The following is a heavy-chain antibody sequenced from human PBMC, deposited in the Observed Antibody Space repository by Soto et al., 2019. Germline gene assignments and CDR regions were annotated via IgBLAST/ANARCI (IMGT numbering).Heavy chain of an antibody. CDR3: AKGPPPNIGCLYYFES. J-gene: IGHJ4*02. CDR1: GFSLANFP. V-gene: IGHV3-48*02. Sequence: GTLIVSCVDSGFSLANFPVNWVRQTPGKGLEWISYISPRGDNIYYTESVKGRFTISRDTARNSLYLQMNCLRDEDAALYYCAKGPPPNIGCLYYFESWGQGVPVTVSS. CDR2: ISPRGDNI. D-gene: IGHD6-19*01.